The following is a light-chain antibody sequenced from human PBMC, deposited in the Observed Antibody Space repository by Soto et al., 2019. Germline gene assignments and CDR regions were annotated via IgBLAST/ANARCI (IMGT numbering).Light chain of an antibody. Sequence: EIVLTQSPGTLSLSTGERATLSCRASQSVSSIYLAWYQQKPGQAPRLLIYGASSRATGIPDRFSGSGSGTDCTLTISRLEPEDFALYYCQQYGSSPPLTFGGGTKVEIK. CDR2: GAS. V-gene: IGKV3-20*01. CDR3: QQYGSSPPLT. CDR1: QSVSSIY. J-gene: IGKJ4*01.